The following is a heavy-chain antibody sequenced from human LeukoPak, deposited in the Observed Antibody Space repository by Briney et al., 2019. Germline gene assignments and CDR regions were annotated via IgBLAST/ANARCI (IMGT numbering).Heavy chain of an antibody. CDR1: GGSISSYY. CDR2: IYTSGST. Sequence: SETLSLTCTVSGGSISSYYWSWIRQPAGKGLEWIRRIYTSGSTNYNPSLKSRVTMSVDTSKNQFSLKLSSVTAADTAVYYCARVTLRTDAFDIWGQGTMVTVSS. J-gene: IGHJ3*02. D-gene: IGHD2-15*01. CDR3: ARVTLRTDAFDI. V-gene: IGHV4-4*07.